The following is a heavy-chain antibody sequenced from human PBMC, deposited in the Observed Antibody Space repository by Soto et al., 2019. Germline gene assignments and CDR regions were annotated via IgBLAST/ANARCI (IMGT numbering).Heavy chain of an antibody. CDR3: ARGITGTTFDRIYSYYYYMDV. J-gene: IGHJ6*03. CDR1: GFTFSSYG. Sequence: GGSLRLSCAASGFTFSSYGMSWVRQAPGKGLEWVANIKQDGSEKYYVDSVKGRFTISRDKAKNSLYLQMNSLRAEDTAVYYCARGITGTTFDRIYSYYYYMDVWGKGTTVTVSS. V-gene: IGHV3-7*01. D-gene: IGHD1-7*01. CDR2: IKQDGSEK.